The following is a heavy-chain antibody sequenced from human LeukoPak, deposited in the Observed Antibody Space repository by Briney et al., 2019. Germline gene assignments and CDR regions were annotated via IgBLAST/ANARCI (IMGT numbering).Heavy chain of an antibody. Sequence: ASVKVSCKASGYTFTGYYMHWVRQAPGQGLEWMGWINPNSGGTNYAQKFQGRVTMTRDTSISTAYMELSRLRSDDTAVYYCARTRGDIVVGHAFDIWGQGTMVTVSS. CDR1: GYTFTGYY. CDR3: ARTRGDIVVGHAFDI. D-gene: IGHD2-15*01. CDR2: INPNSGGT. V-gene: IGHV1-2*02. J-gene: IGHJ3*02.